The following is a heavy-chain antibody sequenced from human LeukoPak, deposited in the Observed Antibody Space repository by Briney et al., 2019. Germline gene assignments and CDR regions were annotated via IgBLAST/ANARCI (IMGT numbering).Heavy chain of an antibody. Sequence: GGSLRLSCAASGFTFGHYAMHWVRQAPGKGLEWVSLISGDRDGTYYADSVKGRFTISRDSSSNCLYLQMDSLRAEDTALYYCGKDRGGYYGSGTSYYFYGVDVWGQGTTVTVSS. CDR1: GFTFGHYA. V-gene: IGHV3-43*02. J-gene: IGHJ6*02. CDR3: GKDRGGYYGSGTSYYFYGVDV. CDR2: ISGDRDGT. D-gene: IGHD3-10*01.